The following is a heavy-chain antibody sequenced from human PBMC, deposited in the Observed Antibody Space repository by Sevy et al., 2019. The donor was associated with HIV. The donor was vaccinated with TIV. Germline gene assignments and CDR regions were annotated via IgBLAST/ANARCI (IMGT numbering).Heavy chain of an antibody. V-gene: IGHV1-46*01. CDR2: VDPSAGNT. CDR1: GDTFTNNY. Sequence: TSVKVSCKASGDTFTNNYIHWVRQAPGQGLEWMGMVDPSAGNTTYAQKFQGRVTMTRDTSTSILYMDLSSLRSEDTAVYYCVRADPDQHFDSWGQETLVTVSS. J-gene: IGHJ4*02. CDR3: VRADPDQHFDS.